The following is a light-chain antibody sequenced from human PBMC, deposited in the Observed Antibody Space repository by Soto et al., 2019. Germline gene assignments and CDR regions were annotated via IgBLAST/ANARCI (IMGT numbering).Light chain of an antibody. CDR3: QQYDNLPYT. J-gene: IGKJ2*01. V-gene: IGKV1-33*01. CDR1: QDISNY. Sequence: DIQMTQSPSSLSASVGDRVTLTCQASQDISNYLNWYQQKPGKAPKLLISDASNLKTGVPSRFSGSGFGTDFTFTISSLQPEDIATYYCQQYDNLPYTFGQGTKLEIK. CDR2: DAS.